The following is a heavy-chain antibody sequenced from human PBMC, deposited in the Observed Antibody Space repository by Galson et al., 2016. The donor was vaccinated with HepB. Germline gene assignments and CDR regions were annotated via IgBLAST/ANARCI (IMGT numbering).Heavy chain of an antibody. Sequence: SVKVSCKASGYPFTSYDINWVRQATGQGLEWMGWMNPNSGDTDYAQNLQGRVSMTTDTSTSTAYMELRSLRSDDTAVYYCARHRGSKYAMDVWGQGTTVTVSS. D-gene: IGHD1-26*01. CDR2: MNPNSGDT. V-gene: IGHV1-8*01. J-gene: IGHJ6*02. CDR1: GYPFTSYD. CDR3: ARHRGSKYAMDV.